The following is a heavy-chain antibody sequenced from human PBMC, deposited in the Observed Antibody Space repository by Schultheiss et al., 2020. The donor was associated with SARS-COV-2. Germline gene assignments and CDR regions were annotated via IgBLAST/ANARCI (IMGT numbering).Heavy chain of an antibody. Sequence: SGPTLVKPTQTLTLTCTFSGFSLSTSGVGVGWIRQPPGKALEWLALIYWDDDKRYNPSLKNRLTITKDTSKNQVVLTMTNMDPVDTATYYCARLEQNYGDYYFDYWGQGTLVTVSS. CDR2: IYWDDDK. J-gene: IGHJ4*02. CDR3: ARLEQNYGDYYFDY. V-gene: IGHV2-5*02. CDR1: GFSLSTSGVG. D-gene: IGHD4-17*01.